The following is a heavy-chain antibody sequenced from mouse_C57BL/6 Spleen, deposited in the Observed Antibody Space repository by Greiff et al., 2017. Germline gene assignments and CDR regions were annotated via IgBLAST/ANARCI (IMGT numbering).Heavy chain of an antibody. J-gene: IGHJ3*01. CDR3: ARTTVASPWFAY. D-gene: IGHD1-1*01. CDR2: INPNNGGT. CDR1: GYTFTDYY. V-gene: IGHV1-26*01. Sequence: EVQLQQSGPELVKPGASVKISCKASGYTFTDYYMNWVKQSHGKSLEWIGDINPNNGGTSYNQKFKGKATLTVDKSSSTAYMELRSLTSEDSAVYYCARTTVASPWFAYWGQGTLVTVSA.